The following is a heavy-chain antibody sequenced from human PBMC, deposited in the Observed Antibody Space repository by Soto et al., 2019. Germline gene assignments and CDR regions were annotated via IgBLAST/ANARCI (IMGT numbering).Heavy chain of an antibody. CDR3: ARSPSSSLQYYYYYMDV. D-gene: IGHD6-6*01. CDR1: GYSFTSYW. Sequence: GESLKISCKGSGYSFTSYWIGWVRQMPGKGLEWMGIIYPGDSDTRYSPSFQGQVTISADKSISTAYLQWSSLKASDTAMYYCARSPSSSLQYYYYYMDVWGKGTTVTVSS. CDR2: IYPGDSDT. J-gene: IGHJ6*03. V-gene: IGHV5-51*01.